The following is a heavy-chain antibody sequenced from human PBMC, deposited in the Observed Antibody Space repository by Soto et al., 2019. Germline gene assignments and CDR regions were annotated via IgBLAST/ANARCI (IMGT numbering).Heavy chain of an antibody. D-gene: IGHD6-13*01. CDR3: ARDPTLALERLLSLSSTRPYYYYGMDV. CDR2: IIPIFGTA. CDR1: GGTFSSYA. V-gene: IGHV1-69*01. Sequence: QVQLVQSGAEVKKPGSSVKVSCKASGGTFSSYAISWVRQAPGQGLEWMGGIIPIFGTANYAQKFQGRVTITADESTSTAYMELSSLRSEDTAVYYCARDPTLALERLLSLSSTRPYYYYGMDVWGQGTTVTVSS. J-gene: IGHJ6*02.